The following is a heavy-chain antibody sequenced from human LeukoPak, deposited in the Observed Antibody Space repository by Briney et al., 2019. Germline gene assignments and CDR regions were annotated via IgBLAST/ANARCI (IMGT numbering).Heavy chain of an antibody. CDR1: GFSFYSYW. Sequence: GGSLRLSCVASGFSFYSYWMSWVRQARGKGLEGVANIKQDGSEKSYVGSVKGRLTISRDNAKNSLYLQMNSLRAADTAIYFCAKGAWNFDLWGRGTLVSVSS. V-gene: IGHV3-7*01. J-gene: IGHJ2*01. CDR3: AKGAWNFDL. CDR2: IKQDGSEK.